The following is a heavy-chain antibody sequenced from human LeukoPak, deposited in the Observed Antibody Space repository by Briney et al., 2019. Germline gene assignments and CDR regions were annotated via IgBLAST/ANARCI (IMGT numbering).Heavy chain of an antibody. J-gene: IGHJ4*02. CDR3: ARGASY. V-gene: IGHV3-7*04. Sequence: PGGSLRLSCAVSGFTFSTYWMNWVRQAPGKGPEWVANIKPDGSEKFHVDSVKGRFTVSRDNAKNLLYLQMNSLRAEDTALYYCARGASYWGQGTLVTVSS. CDR2: IKPDGSEK. CDR1: GFTFSTYW.